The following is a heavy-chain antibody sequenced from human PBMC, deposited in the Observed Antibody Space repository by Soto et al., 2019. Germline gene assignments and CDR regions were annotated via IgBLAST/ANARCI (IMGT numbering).Heavy chain of an antibody. CDR3: AHKVDSSSDPYRPNWFAP. D-gene: IGHD6-13*01. CDR2: IYWHDDK. V-gene: IGHV2-5*01. J-gene: IGHJ5*02. Sequence: QITLKESGPTLVTPTQTLTLTCTFSGFSLSTSGVGVGWIRQPPGKALEWLALIYWHDDKRYSPSLKSRLTITKDTSKNQVVLTMTNMDPVDTATYYCAHKVDSSSDPYRPNWFAPWGQGTLVTVSS. CDR1: GFSLSTSGVG.